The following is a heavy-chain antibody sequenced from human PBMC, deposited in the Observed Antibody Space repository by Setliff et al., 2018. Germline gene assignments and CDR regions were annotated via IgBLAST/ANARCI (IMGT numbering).Heavy chain of an antibody. CDR2: VNGDGSTT. CDR3: ALFGDRDTFDT. J-gene: IGHJ3*02. D-gene: IGHD3-16*01. Sequence: PGGSLRLSCAASGFTFSNYWMHWVRQVPGKGLVWVGRVNGDGSTTGYADSVKGRFTISRDNAKNFLYLQMNSLRAEDTAFYHCALFGDRDTFDTWGQGTMVTVSS. V-gene: IGHV3-74*01. CDR1: GFTFSNYW.